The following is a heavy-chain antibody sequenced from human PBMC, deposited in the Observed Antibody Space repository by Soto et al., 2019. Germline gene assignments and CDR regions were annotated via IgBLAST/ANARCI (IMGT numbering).Heavy chain of an antibody. Sequence: SETLSLTCTVSGGSISSADSHWSWIRQPPGEGLEWIGYMSYTGRTSYNPSLRSRLTISGDMSKNQYSLELSSVTAADTAVYFCARVVTGSSCYDSWRQGTLVTVSS. CDR1: GGSISSADSH. J-gene: IGHJ4*02. CDR3: ARVVTGSSCYDS. D-gene: IGHD2-2*01. V-gene: IGHV4-30-4*01. CDR2: MSYTGRT.